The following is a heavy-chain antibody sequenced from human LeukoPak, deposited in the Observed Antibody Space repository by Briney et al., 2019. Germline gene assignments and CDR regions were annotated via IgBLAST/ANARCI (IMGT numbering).Heavy chain of an antibody. D-gene: IGHD3-10*01. CDR3: AREAPYYYGSGSYPYFQH. CDR2: INPNSGGT. Sequence: GASVKVSCKASGYTFTGYYMHWVRQAPGQGLERMGWINPNSGGTNYAQKFQGWVTMTRDPSISTAYMELSRLRSDDTAVYYCAREAPYYYGSGSYPYFQHWGQGTLVTVSS. V-gene: IGHV1-2*04. CDR1: GYTFTGYY. J-gene: IGHJ1*01.